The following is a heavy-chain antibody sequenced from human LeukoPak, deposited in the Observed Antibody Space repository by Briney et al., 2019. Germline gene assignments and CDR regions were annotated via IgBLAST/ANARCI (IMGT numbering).Heavy chain of an antibody. D-gene: IGHD3-10*01. J-gene: IGHJ4*02. Sequence: GGSLRLFCAASGFTFSTYSMNWVRQAPGKGLEWVSSISSGSRYIFYADSVKGRFTISRDNAKNSLYLQMNSLRAEDTAVYYCAKPGSGSYNYYFDYWGQGTLVTVSS. CDR1: GFTFSTYS. CDR2: ISSGSRYI. CDR3: AKPGSGSYNYYFDY. V-gene: IGHV3-21*01.